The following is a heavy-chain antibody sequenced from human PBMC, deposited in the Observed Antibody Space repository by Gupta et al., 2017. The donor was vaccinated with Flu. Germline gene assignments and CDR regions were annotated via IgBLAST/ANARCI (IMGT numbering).Heavy chain of an antibody. CDR3: AREWGGGYCSGGSCYSLPYYYYYYGMDV. Sequence: QVQLVESGGGVVQPGRSLRLSCAASGVTFSSYGMHWVRQAPGKGLEWGGVIREDGSNKYYADSVKGRFTISRDNSKNTLYLQMNSLRAEDTAVYYCAREWGGGYCSGGSCYSLPYYYYYYGMDVWGQGTTVTVSS. D-gene: IGHD2-15*01. CDR1: GVTFSSYG. V-gene: IGHV3-33*01. CDR2: IREDGSNK. J-gene: IGHJ6*02.